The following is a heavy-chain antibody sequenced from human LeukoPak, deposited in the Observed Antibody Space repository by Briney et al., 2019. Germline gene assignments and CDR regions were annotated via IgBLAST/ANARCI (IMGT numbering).Heavy chain of an antibody. Sequence: GGSLRLSCAASGFTFSSYAMHWVRQAPGKGLEWVAVISYDGSNKYYADSVKGRFTISRGNSKNTLYLQMNSLRAEDTAVYYCARDMYSSGEFDYWGQGTLVTVSS. CDR3: ARDMYSSGEFDY. CDR2: ISYDGSNK. V-gene: IGHV3-30-3*01. CDR1: GFTFSSYA. J-gene: IGHJ4*02. D-gene: IGHD6-19*01.